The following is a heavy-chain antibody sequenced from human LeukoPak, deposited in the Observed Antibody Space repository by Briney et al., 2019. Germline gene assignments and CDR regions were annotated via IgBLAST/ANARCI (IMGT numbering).Heavy chain of an antibody. Sequence: ASVKVSCKASGYTFTSYYMHWVRQAPGQGLEWMGIINPSGGSTSYAQKFQGRVTMTRDTSTSTVYMGLSSLRSEDTAVYYCAREQLNRYSGSYGLDYWGQGTLVTVSS. CDR3: AREQLNRYSGSYGLDY. CDR2: INPSGGST. V-gene: IGHV1-46*01. J-gene: IGHJ4*02. CDR1: GYTFTSYY. D-gene: IGHD1-26*01.